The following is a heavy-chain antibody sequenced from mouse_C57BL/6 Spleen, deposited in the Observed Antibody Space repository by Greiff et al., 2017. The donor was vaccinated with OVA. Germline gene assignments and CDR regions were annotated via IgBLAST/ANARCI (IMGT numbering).Heavy chain of an antibody. D-gene: IGHD2-2*01. V-gene: IGHV1-72*01. CDR2: IDPNSGGT. Sequence: QVQLQQPGAELVKPGASVKLSCKASGYTFTSYWMHWVKQRPGRGLEWIGRIDPNSGGTKYNEKFKSKATLTVDKPSSTAYMQLSSLTSEDSAVYYCARRGSTMVTTADYYAMDYWGQGTSVTVSS. CDR1: GYTFTSYW. CDR3: ARRGSTMVTTADYYAMDY. J-gene: IGHJ4*01.